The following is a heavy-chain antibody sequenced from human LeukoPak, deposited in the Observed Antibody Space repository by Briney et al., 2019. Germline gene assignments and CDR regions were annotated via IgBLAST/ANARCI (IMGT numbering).Heavy chain of an antibody. D-gene: IGHD3-22*01. V-gene: IGHV5-51*01. CDR1: GYSFTSYW. J-gene: IGHJ3*02. CDR2: IYPGDSDA. CDR3: ARHSSDSSGYYYLDDAFDI. Sequence: GESLKISGKGSGYSFTSYWIGWVRQMPGKGLGWMGIIYPGDSDARYSPSFQGQVTLSPDKSISTAYLQWSSLKASDTAMYYCARHSSDSSGYYYLDDAFDIWGQGTMVTVSS.